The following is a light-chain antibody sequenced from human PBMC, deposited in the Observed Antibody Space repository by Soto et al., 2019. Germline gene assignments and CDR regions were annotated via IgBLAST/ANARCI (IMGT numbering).Light chain of an antibody. Sequence: TQSPATLSLSPGERATLSCRASQSIHTSLAWYQQKPGQPPRFVVYDVSTRATGVPARFSGTGSETDFTLTISGLQSDDSAVYFCQQYNNWPFSFGQGTRLEIK. CDR3: QQYNNWPFS. V-gene: IGKV3-15*01. CDR1: QSIHTS. CDR2: DVS. J-gene: IGKJ5*01.